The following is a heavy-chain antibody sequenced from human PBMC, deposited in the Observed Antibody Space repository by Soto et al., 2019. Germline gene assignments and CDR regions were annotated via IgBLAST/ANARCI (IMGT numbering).Heavy chain of an antibody. CDR3: ASMRTYRYRYLNY. Sequence: PSETLSLTCTVSGGSISSHYWCWIRPSPGKGMEWIGNIDYSGSTNFNPSLKSRVTISVDTSKKLFSLKLRSVTGADTDVYSCASMRTYRYRYLNYCGQATLVTLSS. CDR2: IDYSGST. V-gene: IGHV4-59*11. CDR1: GGSISSHY. J-gene: IGHJ4*02. D-gene: IGHD5-12*01.